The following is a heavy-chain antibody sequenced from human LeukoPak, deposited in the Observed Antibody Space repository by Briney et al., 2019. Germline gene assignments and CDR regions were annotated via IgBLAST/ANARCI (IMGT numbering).Heavy chain of an antibody. Sequence: ASVKVSCKASGYTLTDNHLYWVRQAPGQGLEWMGWIDPNSGGTNFAQNFQARLTMTRDTSISTAYMELSRLTSDDTTVYYCARELGLNAFDVWGQGTMVTVSS. CDR3: ARELGLNAFDV. D-gene: IGHD7-27*01. J-gene: IGHJ3*01. CDR2: IDPNSGGT. V-gene: IGHV1-2*02. CDR1: GYTLTDNH.